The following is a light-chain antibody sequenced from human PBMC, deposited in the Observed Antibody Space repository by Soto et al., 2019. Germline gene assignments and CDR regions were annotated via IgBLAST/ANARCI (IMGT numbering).Light chain of an antibody. J-gene: IGLJ1*01. CDR3: CSYAGRYIHYV. CDR1: ISDVGGYNY. CDR2: DVS. V-gene: IGLV2-11*01. Sequence: QSVLTQPRSVSGSPGQSVTISCTGSISDVGGYNYVSWYQQHPGKAPKLMIYDVSKRPSGVPDRFSGSKSANTASLTISGLQAEDEADYYCCSYAGRYIHYVFGGGTNVTVL.